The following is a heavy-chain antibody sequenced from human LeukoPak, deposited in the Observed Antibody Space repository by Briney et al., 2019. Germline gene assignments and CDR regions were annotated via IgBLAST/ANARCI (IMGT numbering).Heavy chain of an antibody. Sequence: GGSLRLSCAASGYTFSSYAMSWVRQAPGKGLEWVSAISGSGGSTYYADSVKGRFTISRDNSKNTLYLQMNSLRAEDTAVYYCAKDLGYGGSGRYWGQGTLVTVSS. D-gene: IGHD3-16*01. CDR3: AKDLGYGGSGRY. CDR1: GYTFSSYA. V-gene: IGHV3-23*01. CDR2: ISGSGGST. J-gene: IGHJ4*02.